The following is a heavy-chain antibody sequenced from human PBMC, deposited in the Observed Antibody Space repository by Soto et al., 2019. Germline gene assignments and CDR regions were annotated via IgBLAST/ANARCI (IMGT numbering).Heavy chain of an antibody. CDR3: ARHRGPTGPNY. V-gene: IGHV4-39*01. CDR2: MYHSGNT. J-gene: IGHJ4*02. D-gene: IGHD3-10*01. Sequence: QLQLQESGPGLVKPSETLSLTCTVSGDSISSNNYHWGWIRQPPGKGLEWIGSMYHSGNTYHNPSLKSRVTISVDTSKNQSSLNLRSVTAADTAVYYCARHRGPTGPNYWGQGTLVTVSS. CDR1: GDSISSNNYH.